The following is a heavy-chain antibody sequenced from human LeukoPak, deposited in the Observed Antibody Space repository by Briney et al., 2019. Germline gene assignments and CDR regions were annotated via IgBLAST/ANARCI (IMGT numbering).Heavy chain of an antibody. CDR3: ARVGYYDSSGFFDY. V-gene: IGHV4-59*01. Sequence: SETLSLTCTVSGGSISSYYSSWIRQPPGKGLEWTGYIYYSGSTNYNPSLKSRVTISVDTSKNQFSLKLSSVTAADTAVYYCARVGYYDSSGFFDYWGQGTLVTVSS. CDR2: IYYSGST. D-gene: IGHD3-22*01. J-gene: IGHJ4*02. CDR1: GGSISSYY.